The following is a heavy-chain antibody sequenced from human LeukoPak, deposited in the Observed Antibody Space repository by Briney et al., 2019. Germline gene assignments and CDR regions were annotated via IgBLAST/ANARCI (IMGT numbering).Heavy chain of an antibody. CDR1: GYSISSGYY. V-gene: IGHV4-38-2*02. CDR2: IYHSGST. J-gene: IGHJ4*02. Sequence: PSETLSLTCTVSGYSISSGYYWGWIRPPPGKGLEWIGSIYHSGSTYYNPSLKSRVTISVDTSKNQFSLKLSSVTAADTAVYYCASWSGSYEFDYWGQGTLVTVSS. D-gene: IGHD1-26*01. CDR3: ASWSGSYEFDY.